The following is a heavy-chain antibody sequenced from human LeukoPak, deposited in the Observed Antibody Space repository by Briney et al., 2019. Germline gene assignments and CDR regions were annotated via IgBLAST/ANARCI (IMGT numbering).Heavy chain of an antibody. Sequence: ASVKVSCKASGYTFTSYYMHWVRQAPGQGLEWMGIINPSGGSTSYAQKFQGRVTMTRDTSTSTVYMELSSLRSEDTAVYYCARDDTGGSYLFANYYYYGMDVWGQGTTVTVSS. D-gene: IGHD3-16*02. CDR3: ARDDTGGSYLFANYYYYGMDV. J-gene: IGHJ6*02. CDR1: GYTFTSYY. V-gene: IGHV1-46*01. CDR2: INPSGGST.